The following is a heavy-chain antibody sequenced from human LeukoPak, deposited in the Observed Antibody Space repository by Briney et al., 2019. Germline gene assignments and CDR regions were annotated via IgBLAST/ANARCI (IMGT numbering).Heavy chain of an antibody. D-gene: IGHD5-12*01. Sequence: GGSLRLSCAASGFTVSSNYMSWVRQAPGKGLVWVSRINPDDGSTSYADSVKGRFTISRDNSKNTLYLQMNSLRAEDTAVYYCARDRVKYSGYDYFDYWGQGTLVTVSS. CDR3: ARDRVKYSGYDYFDY. CDR2: INPDDGST. V-gene: IGHV3-74*01. J-gene: IGHJ4*02. CDR1: GFTVSSNY.